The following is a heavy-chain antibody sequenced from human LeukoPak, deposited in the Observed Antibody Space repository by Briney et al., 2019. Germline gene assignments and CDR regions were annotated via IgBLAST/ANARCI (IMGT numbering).Heavy chain of an antibody. V-gene: IGHV1-2*02. D-gene: IGHD2-21*02. CDR1: EHIFTIYH. CDR2: INPDTGVT. J-gene: IGHJ5*02. CDR3: ALVTSGNWWFDP. Sequence: ASVKVSCKTSEHIFTIYHIHWVRQAPGQGLEWMAWINPDTGVTKYPQDLQGRVTVARDTSLTTTYMELSTLTSDDTAVYYCALVTSGNWWFDPWGPGTLVTVSS.